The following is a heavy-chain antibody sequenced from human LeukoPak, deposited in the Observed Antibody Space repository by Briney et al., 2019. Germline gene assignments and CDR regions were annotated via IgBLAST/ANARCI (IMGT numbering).Heavy chain of an antibody. CDR1: GFTLSSYA. V-gene: IGHV3-23*05. CDR2: ITCNSWT. Sequence: GGSLRLSCTSSGFTLSSYAMTWVRQAPGKGLAWVSSITCNSWTSYGESVKGRFTISRDHTKNTVYLQMDSLRADDTAIFYCGSDPNGNYVGAFEIWGRGTMVTVSS. CDR3: GSDPNGNYVGAFEI. D-gene: IGHD4-11*01. J-gene: IGHJ3*02.